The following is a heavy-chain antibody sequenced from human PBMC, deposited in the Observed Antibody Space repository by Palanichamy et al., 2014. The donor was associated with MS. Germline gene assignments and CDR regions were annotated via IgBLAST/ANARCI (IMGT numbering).Heavy chain of an antibody. V-gene: IGHV4-30-4*01. CDR3: ARYANGRGWFDP. D-gene: IGHD2-8*01. CDR1: GDSITSGDYY. Sequence: QVQLQESGPGLVKPSQTLSLTCAASGDSITSGDYYWTWIRQPPGKGLEWIGYIYYSGRTYYNPSLTSRLTMSVDTSSNQFSLYLNPVTAADTAVYYCARYANGRGWFDPWGQGTLVTVSS. CDR2: IYYSGRT. J-gene: IGHJ5*02.